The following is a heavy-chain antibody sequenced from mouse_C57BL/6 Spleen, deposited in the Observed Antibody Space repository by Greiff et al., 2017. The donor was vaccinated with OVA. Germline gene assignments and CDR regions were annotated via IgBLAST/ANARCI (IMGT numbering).Heavy chain of an antibody. CDR2: IDPSDSET. CDR3: AREGLQPSYDGYFDV. CDR1: GYTFTSYW. Sequence: QVQLKQPGAELVRPGSSVKLSCKASGYTFTSYWMHWVKQRPIQGLEWIGNIDPSDSETHYNQKFKDKATLTVDKSSSTAYMQLSSLTSEDSAVYYCAREGLQPSYDGYFDVWGTGTTVTVSS. V-gene: IGHV1-52*01. J-gene: IGHJ1*03. D-gene: IGHD2-12*01.